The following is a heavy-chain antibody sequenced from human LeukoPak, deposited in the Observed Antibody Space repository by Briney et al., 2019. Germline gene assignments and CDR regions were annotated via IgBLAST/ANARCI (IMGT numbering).Heavy chain of an antibody. CDR2: IIPILGIA. CDR1: GGTFSSYA. CDR3: ARYPKSSSGPFDI. Sequence: SVKVSCKASGGTFSSYAISWVRQAPGQGLEWMGRIIPILGIANYAQKFQGRVTITADKSTSTAYMELSSLRSEDTAVYYCARYPKSSSGPFDIWGQGTMVTVSS. D-gene: IGHD3-22*01. J-gene: IGHJ3*02. V-gene: IGHV1-69*04.